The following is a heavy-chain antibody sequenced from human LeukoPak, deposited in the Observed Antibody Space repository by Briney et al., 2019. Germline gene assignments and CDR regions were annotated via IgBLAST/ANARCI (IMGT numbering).Heavy chain of an antibody. CDR3: AKDRYYDILTGYYDAASDI. D-gene: IGHD3-9*01. J-gene: IGHJ3*02. CDR2: ISNSGGKT. CDR1: GFTFNNYA. Sequence: GGSLRLSCAASGFTFNNYAMTWVRQAPGKGQEWVSAISNSGGKTYYADSVEGRFTISRDNSKNTLYLHMNSLRAEDTAVYYCAKDRYYDILTGYYDAASDIWGQGTMVTVSS. V-gene: IGHV3-23*01.